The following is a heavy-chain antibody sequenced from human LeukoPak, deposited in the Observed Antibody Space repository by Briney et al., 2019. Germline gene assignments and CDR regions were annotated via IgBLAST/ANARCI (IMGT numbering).Heavy chain of an antibody. CDR3: AKDPVAGFHYHYYYGMDV. Sequence: GGSLRLSCAASGFTFSSYGMHWVRQAPGKGLEWVAVISYDGSNKYYADSVKGRLTISRDNSKNTLYLQTNSLRAEDTAVYYCAKDPVAGFHYHYYYGMDVWGKGTTVTVSS. CDR2: ISYDGSNK. CDR1: GFTFSSYG. J-gene: IGHJ6*04. D-gene: IGHD6-19*01. V-gene: IGHV3-30*18.